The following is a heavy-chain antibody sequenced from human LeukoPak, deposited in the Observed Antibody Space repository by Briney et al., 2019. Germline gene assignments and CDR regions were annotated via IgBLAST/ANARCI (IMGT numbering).Heavy chain of an antibody. CDR3: AKRPSDYGDYVSYFDY. Sequence: GGSLRLSCAASGFSFISYGMHWVRQAPGKGLEWVGVISDDGGRKDYADSVRGRFTISRDNSKDTLYLQMNSLGAEDTAVYYCAKRPSDYGDYVSYFDYWGQGTLVTVSS. D-gene: IGHD4-17*01. CDR1: GFSFISYG. J-gene: IGHJ4*02. V-gene: IGHV3-30*18. CDR2: ISDDGGRK.